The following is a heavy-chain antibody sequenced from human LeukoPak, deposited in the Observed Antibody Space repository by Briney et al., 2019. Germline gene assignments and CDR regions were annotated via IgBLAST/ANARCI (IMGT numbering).Heavy chain of an antibody. CDR1: GGSISSGDYY. J-gene: IGHJ6*03. CDR2: IYTSGST. D-gene: IGHD2-2*01. CDR3: ARVRVVPAAYYYYYMDV. V-gene: IGHV4-61*02. Sequence: SETLSLTCTVSGGSISSGDYYWSWIRQPAGKGLEWIGRIYTSGSTNYNPSLKSRVTMSVDTSKNQFSLKLSSVTAADTAVYYCARVRVVPAAYYYYYMDVWGKGTTVTVSS.